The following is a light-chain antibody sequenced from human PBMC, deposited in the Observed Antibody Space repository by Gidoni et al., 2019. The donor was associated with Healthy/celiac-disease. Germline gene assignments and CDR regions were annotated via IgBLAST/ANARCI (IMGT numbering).Light chain of an antibody. CDR3: QQYGSSPPIT. CDR2: VAS. CDR1: QSGSSSY. J-gene: IGKJ5*01. Sequence: EIVLTQSPGTLSLSPGDRATLSCRASQSGSSSYLAWYQLKPGQAPRLLIYVASSRATGIPDRFSGSGSGTDFTLTISRLEPEDFAVYYCQQYGSSPPITFGQXTRLEIK. V-gene: IGKV3-20*01.